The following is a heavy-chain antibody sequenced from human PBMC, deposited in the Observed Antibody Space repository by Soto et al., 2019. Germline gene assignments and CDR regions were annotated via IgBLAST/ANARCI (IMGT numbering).Heavy chain of an antibody. CDR2: IDPTDSFT. CDR1: GYKFTTFW. Sequence: PGESLKISCKASGYKFTTFWLNWVRQTPGKGLEWLGMIDPTDSFTNYSPPFEGHVTISVDRSISTAYLQWNSLQASDTAIYYCARPASGGSRDAFDVWGQGTTVTVSS. CDR3: ARPASGGSRDAFDV. D-gene: IGHD2-15*01. V-gene: IGHV5-10-1*01. J-gene: IGHJ3*01.